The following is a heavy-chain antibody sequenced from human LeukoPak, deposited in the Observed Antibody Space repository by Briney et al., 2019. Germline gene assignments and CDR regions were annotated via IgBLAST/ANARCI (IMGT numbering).Heavy chain of an antibody. V-gene: IGHV3-74*01. CDR2: INRDGTST. CDR3: TRDTEGSGIDY. D-gene: IGHD3-10*01. CDR1: GFTFSGYW. J-gene: IGHJ4*02. Sequence: GGSLRLSCAASGFTFSGYWMHWVRQAPGKGLVWVSRINRDGTSTTCADSVKGRFTVSRDNAKNTLYLQMNSLRAEDTAVYYCTRDTEGSGIDYWGQGTLVTVSS.